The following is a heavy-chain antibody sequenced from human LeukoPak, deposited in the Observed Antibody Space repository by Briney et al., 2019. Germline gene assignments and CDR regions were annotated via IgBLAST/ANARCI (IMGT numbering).Heavy chain of an antibody. CDR2: ISGAGDIT. CDR1: GFTFTSYA. V-gene: IGHV3-23*01. D-gene: IGHD4-17*01. Sequence: PGGSLRLSCAASGFTFTSYAMSWVRQAPGKGLQWVSDISGAGDITNYADSVKGRFSISRDNSKNILYLQMNSLRAEDTAEYYCAKVLLPNRLTTWFDSWGQGTLVTVSS. J-gene: IGHJ5*01. CDR3: AKVLLPNRLTTWFDS.